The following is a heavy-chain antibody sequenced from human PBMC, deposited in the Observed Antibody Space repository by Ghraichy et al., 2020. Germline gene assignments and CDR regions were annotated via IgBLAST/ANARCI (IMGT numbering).Heavy chain of an antibody. J-gene: IGHJ3*02. Sequence: GESLNISCAASGFSFSDYYMSWIRQAPGKGVEWVSYISNGGSILYYADSVKGRFTISRDTAKNSLYLQMNSLRAEDTAVYYCARGSGTYPGDSFDIWGQGTMVTVSS. V-gene: IGHV3-11*01. CDR2: ISNGGSIL. CDR3: ARGSGTYPGDSFDI. D-gene: IGHD1-26*01. CDR1: GFSFSDYY.